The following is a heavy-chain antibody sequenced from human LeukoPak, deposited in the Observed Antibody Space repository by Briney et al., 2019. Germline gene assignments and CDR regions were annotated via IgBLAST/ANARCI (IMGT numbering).Heavy chain of an antibody. CDR2: LDVDGSST. Sequence: GGSLRLSCAASGFTFSSYAMSWVRQAPGKGLEWVSRLDVDGSSTTYADSVKGRFTISRDNARNTLHLQMSSLGAEDTAVYYCARGAPIDLWGRGTLVTVSS. CDR1: GFTFSSYA. D-gene: IGHD2-2*02. CDR3: ARGAPIDL. V-gene: IGHV3-74*01. J-gene: IGHJ2*01.